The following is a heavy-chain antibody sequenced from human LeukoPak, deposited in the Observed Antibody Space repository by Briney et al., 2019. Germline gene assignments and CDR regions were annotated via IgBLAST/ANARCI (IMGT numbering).Heavy chain of an antibody. CDR2: ISYDGSNK. Sequence: GGSLRLSCAASGFTFSSYAMHWVRQAPGKGLEWVTVISYDGSNKYYADSMKGRFTISRDNSKNTLYLQMNSLRAEDTAVYYCARDRTGQQLISRKDYYYMDVWGKGTTVTISS. D-gene: IGHD4-11*01. J-gene: IGHJ6*03. CDR3: ARDRTGQQLISRKDYYYMDV. CDR1: GFTFSSYA. V-gene: IGHV3-30*04.